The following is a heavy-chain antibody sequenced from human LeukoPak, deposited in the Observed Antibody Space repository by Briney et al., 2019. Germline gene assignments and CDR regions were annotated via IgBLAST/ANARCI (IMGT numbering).Heavy chain of an antibody. D-gene: IGHD3-22*01. V-gene: IGHV3-11*01. CDR2: ISSGGSSV. CDR1: GFTFSDHY. Sequence: PGGSLRLSCAASGFTFSDHYMNWIRQAPGKGLEWVSYISSGGSSVYYADSVKGRFTISRDNAKNSLFLQMNSLRAEDTAVHYCARGHYYDTSGYPPDYWGQGTLVTVSS. J-gene: IGHJ4*02. CDR3: ARGHYYDTSGYPPDY.